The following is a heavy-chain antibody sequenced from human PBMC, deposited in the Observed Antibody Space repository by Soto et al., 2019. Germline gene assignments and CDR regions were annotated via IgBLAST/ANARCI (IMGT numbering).Heavy chain of an antibody. CDR2: IYYSGTT. V-gene: IGHV4-59*05. CDR3: ARLKGSYWWLDY. J-gene: IGHJ4*02. CDR1: GGSISSYY. D-gene: IGHD3-10*01. Sequence: SETLSLTCTVSGGSISSYYWSWIRQPPGKGLEWIGSIYYSGTTYYNPSLKSRVTISGDTSKNQFSLKLSSVTAADTAVYYCARLKGSYWWLDYWGQGTLVTVSS.